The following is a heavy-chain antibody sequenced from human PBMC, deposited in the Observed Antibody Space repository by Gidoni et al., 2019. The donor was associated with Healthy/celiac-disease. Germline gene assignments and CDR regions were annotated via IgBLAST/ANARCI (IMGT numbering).Heavy chain of an antibody. D-gene: IGHD3-10*01. V-gene: IGHV3-11*05. CDR1: GFTFSDYY. Sequence: QVQLVESGGGLVKPGGSLRLSCAASGFTFSDYYMSWIRQAPGKGLEWVSYISSSSSYTNYADSVKGRFTISRDNAKNSLYLQMNSLRAEDTAVYYCASSMVQGVIPTGIDYWGQGTLVTVSS. J-gene: IGHJ4*02. CDR3: ASSMVQGVIPTGIDY. CDR2: ISSSSSYT.